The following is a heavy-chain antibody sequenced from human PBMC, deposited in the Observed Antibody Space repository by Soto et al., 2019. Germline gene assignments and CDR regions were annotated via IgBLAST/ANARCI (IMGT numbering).Heavy chain of an antibody. CDR1: GGSISSYY. V-gene: IGHV4-59*01. CDR2: IYYSGST. CDR3: ARMVVVPAAPFDP. Sequence: SETLSLTCTVSGGSISSYYWSWIRQPPGKGLEWIGYIYYSGSTNYNPSLKSRVTISVDTSKNQFSLKLSSVTAADTAVYYCARMVVVPAAPFDPWGQGTLVTVSS. D-gene: IGHD2-2*01. J-gene: IGHJ5*02.